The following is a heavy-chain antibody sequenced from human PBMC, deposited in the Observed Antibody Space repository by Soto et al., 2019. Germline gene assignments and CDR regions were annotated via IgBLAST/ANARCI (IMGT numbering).Heavy chain of an antibody. J-gene: IGHJ5*02. Sequence: QVQLQQSGPGLVKPSQTLSLTCAISGDSVSSNSAAWNWIRQSPSRGLEWLGRTYYRSKWYNDYAVSVKSRITINPDTSKNQFSLQLNSVTPEDTAVYYCALGYCSSTSCRSGFDPWGQGTLVTVSS. CDR2: TYYRSKWYN. V-gene: IGHV6-1*01. CDR3: ALGYCSSTSCRSGFDP. CDR1: GDSVSSNSAA. D-gene: IGHD2-2*01.